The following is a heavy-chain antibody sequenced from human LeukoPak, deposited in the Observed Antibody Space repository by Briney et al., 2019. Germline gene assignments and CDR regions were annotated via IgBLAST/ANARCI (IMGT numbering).Heavy chain of an antibody. J-gene: IGHJ4*02. CDR2: ISDSGGRT. CDR1: GITLSNYG. D-gene: IGHD2-21*01. Sequence: GGSLRLSCAVSGITLSNYGTSWVRQTPGKGLEWVAGISDSGGRTNYADSVKGRFTISRDNAKNTLYLQMNSLRAEDTAVYFCAKRGVVIRVILVGFHKEAYYFDSWGQGALVTVSS. V-gene: IGHV3-23*01. CDR3: AKRGVVIRVILVGFHKEAYYFDS.